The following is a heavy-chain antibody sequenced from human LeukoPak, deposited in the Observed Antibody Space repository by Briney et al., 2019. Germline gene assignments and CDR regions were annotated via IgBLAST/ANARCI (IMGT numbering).Heavy chain of an antibody. D-gene: IGHD3-22*01. CDR2: MNPNSGNT. J-gene: IGHJ4*02. CDR1: GYTFTSYD. V-gene: IGHV1-8*01. Sequence: ASVKVSCKASGYTFTSYDINWVRQATGQGLEWMGWMNPNSGNTGYAQKFQGRVTMTRNISISTAYMELSSLRSEDTAVYYCAISIDDSSGYDFDYWGQGTLVTVSS. CDR3: AISIDDSSGYDFDY.